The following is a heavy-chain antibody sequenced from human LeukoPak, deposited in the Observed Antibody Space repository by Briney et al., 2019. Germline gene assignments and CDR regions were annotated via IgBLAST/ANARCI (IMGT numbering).Heavy chain of an antibody. D-gene: IGHD5-24*01. V-gene: IGHV1-2*02. CDR2: INPNSGGT. Sequence: ASVKVSCKASGYTFTGYYTHWVRQAPGQGLEWMGWINPNSGGTNYAQVFQGRVTMTRDTSISTAYMELSRLRSDDTAIYYCAREHRDGYNFDYWGQGTLVTVSS. CDR3: AREHRDGYNFDY. CDR1: GYTFTGYY. J-gene: IGHJ4*02.